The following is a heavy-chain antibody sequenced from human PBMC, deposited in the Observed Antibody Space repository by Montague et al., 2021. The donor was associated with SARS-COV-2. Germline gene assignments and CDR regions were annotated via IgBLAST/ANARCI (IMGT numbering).Heavy chain of an antibody. J-gene: IGHJ4*02. CDR2: VDLSGNT. CDR3: ARGTRAVQITPGFRY. Sequence: SETLSLTCAGQGGWYQGVARERIRLYPGHGREWYGEVDLSGNTKYNPSLKSRVTISVDTSKNQFSLNLTSVTAADTAIYYCARGTRAVQITPGFRYWGQGTQVAVSS. D-gene: IGHD5-24*01. CDR1: GGWYQGVA. V-gene: IGHV4-34*01.